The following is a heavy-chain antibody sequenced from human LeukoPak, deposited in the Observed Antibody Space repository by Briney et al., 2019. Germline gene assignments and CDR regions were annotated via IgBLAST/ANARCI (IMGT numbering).Heavy chain of an antibody. Sequence: GGSLRLSCAASGFTSSNYWMHWVRQGPGKGLVWVSRVNGDGSTTRYADSVKGRFTISRDNANNILYLQMDSLRAEDTAVYYCARDPYNCNSNYFDYWGQGALVTVSS. J-gene: IGHJ4*02. CDR1: GFTSSNYW. D-gene: IGHD1-1*01. CDR2: VNGDGSTT. V-gene: IGHV3-74*01. CDR3: ARDPYNCNSNYFDY.